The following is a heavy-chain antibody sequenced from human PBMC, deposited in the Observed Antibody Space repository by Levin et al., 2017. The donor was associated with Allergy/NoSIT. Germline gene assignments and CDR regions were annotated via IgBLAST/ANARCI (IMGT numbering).Heavy chain of an antibody. CDR1: GYAFHNYE. CDR2: MHPKSGKT. J-gene: IGHJ4*02. V-gene: IGHV1-8*01. D-gene: IGHD2-15*01. CDR3: ARPMFFCSGGTCYFDS. Sequence: AASVKVSCKASGYAFHNYEINWVRQATGQGPEWLGWMHPKSGKTAYAQKFRGRVTMTRDTSTNTAYMELSSLTSEDTAVYYCARPMFFCSGGTCYFDSWGQGTLVTVSS.